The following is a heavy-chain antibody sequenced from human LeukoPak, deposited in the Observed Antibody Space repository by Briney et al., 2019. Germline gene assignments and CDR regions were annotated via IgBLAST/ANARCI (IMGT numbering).Heavy chain of an antibody. CDR1: GGSISSGSYY. V-gene: IGHV4-61*02. D-gene: IGHD3-22*01. CDR3: ARGRFPYDSSGYPVVHFDY. CDR2: IYTSGST. Sequence: SETLSLTCTVSGGSISSGSYYWSWIRQPAGKGLEWIGRIYTSGSTNYNPSLKSRVTISVDTSKNQFSLKLSSVTAADTAVYYCARGRFPYDSSGYPVVHFDYWGQGTLVTVSS. J-gene: IGHJ4*02.